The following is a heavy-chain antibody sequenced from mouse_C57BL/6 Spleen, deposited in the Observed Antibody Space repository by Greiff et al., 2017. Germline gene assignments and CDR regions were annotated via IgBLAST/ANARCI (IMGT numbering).Heavy chain of an antibody. V-gene: IGHV5-4*01. CDR1: GFTFSSYA. CDR3: AREHGNYDYAMDY. D-gene: IGHD2-1*01. Sequence: EVQGVESGGGLVKPGGSLKLSCAASGFTFSSYAMSWVRQTPEKRLEWVATISDGGSYTYYPDNVKGRFTISRDNAKNNLYLQMSHLKSEDTAMYYCAREHGNYDYAMDYWRQGTSVTVSS. CDR2: ISDGGSYT. J-gene: IGHJ4*01.